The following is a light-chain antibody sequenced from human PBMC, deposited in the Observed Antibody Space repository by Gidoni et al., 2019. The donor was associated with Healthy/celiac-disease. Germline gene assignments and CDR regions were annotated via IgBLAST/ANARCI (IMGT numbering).Light chain of an antibody. CDR3: QQYGSSPQWT. V-gene: IGKV3-20*01. J-gene: IGKJ1*01. CDR2: GAS. Sequence: QSPGTLSFSPGEGATLSCRASQSVSSSYLAWYQQKPGQAPRLLIYGASSRATGIPDRFSGSGSGTDFTLTISRLEPEDFAVYYCQQYGSSPQWTFGQGTKVEIK. CDR1: QSVSSSY.